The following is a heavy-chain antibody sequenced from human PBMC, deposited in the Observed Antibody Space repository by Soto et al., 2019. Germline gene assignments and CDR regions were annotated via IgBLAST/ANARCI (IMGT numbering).Heavy chain of an antibody. CDR3: ATEFTANNWFDP. CDR1: SAPVSSSTYT. D-gene: IGHD2-21*02. Sequence: PSETLSLTCTVSSAPVSSSTYTWGWIRQPPGKGLEWIGSIYYSGSTNYNPSLKSRVTISVDKSKNQFSLKLSSVTAADTAVYYCATEFTANNWFDPWGQGTPVTVSS. CDR2: IYYSGST. J-gene: IGHJ5*02. V-gene: IGHV4-39*07.